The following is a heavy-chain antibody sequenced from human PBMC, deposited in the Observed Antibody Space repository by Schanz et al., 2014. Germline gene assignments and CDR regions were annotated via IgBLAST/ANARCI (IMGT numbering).Heavy chain of an antibody. CDR1: GFTVRTNY. CDR2: IFSGGST. D-gene: IGHD1-26*01. V-gene: IGHV3-53*01. Sequence: EVQLVESGGGLIHPGGSLRLSCAASGFTVRTNYMSWVRQAPGKGLEWVSVIFSGGSTYYADSVQGRFTISRDISKNTLFLQMNSLRAEDTAVYYCASSSYRLLSYYYAMDVWGQGTTVTVSS. CDR3: ASSSYRLLSYYYAMDV. J-gene: IGHJ6*02.